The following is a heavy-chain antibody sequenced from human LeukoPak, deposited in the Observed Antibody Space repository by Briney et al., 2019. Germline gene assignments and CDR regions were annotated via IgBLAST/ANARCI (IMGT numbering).Heavy chain of an antibody. V-gene: IGHV1-8*03. D-gene: IGHD1-26*01. CDR2: MKPNSGNT. J-gene: IGHJ5*02. CDR3: SRGRSSGSYNWFDP. Sequence: ASVKVSCKASGYTFTSYDINWVRQATGPGLGWMGWMKPNSGNTGYAQKFQGRVTITRNTSISTAYMEPSSLRSEDTAVYYCSRGRSSGSYNWFDPWGQGTLVTVSS. CDR1: GYTFTSYD.